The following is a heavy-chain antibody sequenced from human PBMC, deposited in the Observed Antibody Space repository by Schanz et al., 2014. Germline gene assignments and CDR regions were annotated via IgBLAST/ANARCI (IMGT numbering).Heavy chain of an antibody. CDR1: GFSLNTYG. CDR3: ARANYRRKINFDY. CDR2: IWYDENNK. V-gene: IGHV3-33*01. Sequence: QAQLMESGGGVVQPGRSLILSCSVSGFSLNTYGIHWFRQPAGKGLEWVAVIWYDENNKYYADSVKGRFTMSRDNSKNTLYLQMNSLRAEDTAVYYCARANYRRKINFDYWGRGTLVTVSS. J-gene: IGHJ4*02. D-gene: IGHD3-10*01.